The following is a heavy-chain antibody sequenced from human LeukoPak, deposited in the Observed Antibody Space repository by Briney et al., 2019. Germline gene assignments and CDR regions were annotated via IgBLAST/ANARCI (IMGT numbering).Heavy chain of an antibody. J-gene: IGHJ2*01. D-gene: IGHD2-15*01. CDR3: ARRVYCSGGSCYPYWYFDL. CDR2: IYTSGST. V-gene: IGHV4-4*07. Sequence: SETLSLTCTVSGGSISSYHWSWIRQPAGKGLEWIGRIYTSGSTNYNPSLKSRVTMSVDTSKNQYSLKLSSVTAADTAVYYCARRVYCSGGSCYPYWYFDLWGRGTLVTVSS. CDR1: GGSISSYH.